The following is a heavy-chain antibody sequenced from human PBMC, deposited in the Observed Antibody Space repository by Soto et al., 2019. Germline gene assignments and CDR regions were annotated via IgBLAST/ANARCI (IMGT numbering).Heavy chain of an antibody. CDR3: TTGIDSSGYYWAFDI. CDR1: SVSNAW. CDR2: IKSKTDGGTT. D-gene: IGHD3-22*01. V-gene: IGHV3-15*07. J-gene: IGHJ3*02. Sequence: SVSNAWMTWVRQAPGKGLEWVGRIKSKTDGGTTDYAAPVKGRFTISRDDSKNTLYLQMNSLKTEDTAVYYCTTGIDSSGYYWAFDIWGQGTMVTVSS.